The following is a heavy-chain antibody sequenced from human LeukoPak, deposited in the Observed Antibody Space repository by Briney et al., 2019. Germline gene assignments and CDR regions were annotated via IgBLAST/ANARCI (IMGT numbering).Heavy chain of an antibody. V-gene: IGHV4-38-2*02. J-gene: IGHJ3*02. CDR1: GYSISSGYY. D-gene: IGHD3-22*01. Sequence: SETLSLTCTVSGYSISSGYYWGWIRQPPGKGLEWIGYIYYSGSTNYNPSLKSRVTISVDTSKKQFSLKLSSVTAADTAVYYCARLVTRGYYDSSGRRIDAFDIWGQGTMVTVSS. CDR2: IYYSGST. CDR3: ARLVTRGYYDSSGRRIDAFDI.